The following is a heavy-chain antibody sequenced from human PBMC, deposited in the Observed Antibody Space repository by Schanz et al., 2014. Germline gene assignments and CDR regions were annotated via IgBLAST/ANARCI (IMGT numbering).Heavy chain of an antibody. D-gene: IGHD6-13*01. V-gene: IGHV3-23*04. Sequence: VHLVESGGGVVRPGGSLRLSCAASGFTFSSYAMSWVRQAPGKGLEWVSAISGSGGSTYYADSVKGRFTISRDNPKNTLYLQMNSLRAEDTAVYYCAKGRGSWGYFFDYWGQGTLVTVSS. CDR1: GFTFSSYA. J-gene: IGHJ4*02. CDR2: ISGSGGST. CDR3: AKGRGSWGYFFDY.